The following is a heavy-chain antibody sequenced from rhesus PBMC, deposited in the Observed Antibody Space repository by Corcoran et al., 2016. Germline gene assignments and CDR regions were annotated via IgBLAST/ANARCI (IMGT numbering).Heavy chain of an antibody. Sequence: QLQLQESGPGLVKPSETLSVTCAVSGGSISSSYWSWIRQAPGQGLEWIGYIYGSGSSTNYNPSLKSRVTLSVDTSKNQLSLKLSSVTAADTAVYYCASDSPYYYGLDSWGQGVVVTVSS. J-gene: IGHJ6*01. V-gene: IGHV4-169*02. CDR3: ASDSPYYYGLDS. CDR2: IYGSGSST. CDR1: GGSISSSY.